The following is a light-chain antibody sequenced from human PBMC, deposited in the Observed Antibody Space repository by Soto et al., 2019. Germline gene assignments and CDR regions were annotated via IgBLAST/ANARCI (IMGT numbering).Light chain of an antibody. J-gene: IGKJ5*01. V-gene: IGKV3D-20*01. CDR3: QQSGSSPIT. CDR2: DAS. Sequence: EIVLTQSPGTLSLSPGERATLSCRASQSVSSSYLAWYQQKPGLAPRLIIYDASTRATGIPDRFRGSGSGTDFTLTISRLEPEDFAVYYCQQSGSSPITFGQGTRLEIK. CDR1: QSVSSSY.